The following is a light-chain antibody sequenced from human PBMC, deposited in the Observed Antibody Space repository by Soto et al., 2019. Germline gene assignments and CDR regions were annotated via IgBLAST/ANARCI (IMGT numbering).Light chain of an antibody. CDR2: AAS. J-gene: IGKJ5*01. CDR3: QQSYSTPSIT. Sequence: DIQMTQSPSSLSASVVDRVTITCRASQSISSYLNWYQQKPVKAPTLLIYAASSLQSGVPSRFSGSGSGTDFTLTISSLQPEDFATYYCQQSYSTPSITFGQGTRLEIK. V-gene: IGKV1-39*01. CDR1: QSISSY.